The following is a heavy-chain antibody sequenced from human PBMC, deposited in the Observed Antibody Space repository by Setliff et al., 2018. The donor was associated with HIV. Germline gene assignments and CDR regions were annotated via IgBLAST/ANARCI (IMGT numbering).Heavy chain of an antibody. J-gene: IGHJ5*02. CDR3: ARDRSSGWSKDWFDT. V-gene: IGHV4-4*07. CDR1: GGSISSYY. Sequence: SETLSLTCTVSGGSISSYYWSWTRQPAGKGLEWIGHIYISGSTNYNPSFNSRVTMSVDTSKNQFSLRLTSVTAADTAMYHCARDRSSGWSKDWFDTWGQGILVTVSS. D-gene: IGHD6-19*01. CDR2: IYISGST.